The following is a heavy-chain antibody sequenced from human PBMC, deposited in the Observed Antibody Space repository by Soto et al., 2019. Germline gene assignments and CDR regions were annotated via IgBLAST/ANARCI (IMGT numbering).Heavy chain of an antibody. Sequence: QVQLVQSGPEVRKPGASVRLSCATSGYNFNQYYIHWVRQAPGQGLGWMGMINLRGGTTEYAHKFRGRVTVTGDTSTRTAYMELSSLRSEDTAVYFCARGPDDSDVPRWDQWGQGTLITVSS. CDR1: GYNFNQYY. V-gene: IGHV1-46*02. CDR3: ARGPDDSDVPRWDQ. J-gene: IGHJ4*02. CDR2: INLRGGTT. D-gene: IGHD4-17*01.